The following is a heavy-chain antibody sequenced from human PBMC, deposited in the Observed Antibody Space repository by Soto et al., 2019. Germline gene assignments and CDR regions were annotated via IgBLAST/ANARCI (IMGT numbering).Heavy chain of an antibody. D-gene: IGHD4-17*01. V-gene: IGHV4-39*01. CDR2: IYYSGST. J-gene: IGHJ4*02. Sequence: SETLSLTCTVSGGSISSSSYYWGWIRQPPGKGLEWIGSIYYSGSTYYNPSLKSRVTISVDTSKNQFSLKLSSVTAADTAVYYCARHGASPYGDYGYWGQGTLVTVSS. CDR1: GGSISSSSYY. CDR3: ARHGASPYGDYGY.